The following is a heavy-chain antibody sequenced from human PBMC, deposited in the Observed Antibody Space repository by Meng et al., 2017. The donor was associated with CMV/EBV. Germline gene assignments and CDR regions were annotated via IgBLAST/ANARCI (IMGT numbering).Heavy chain of an antibody. CDR1: GGTFSSYT. J-gene: IGHJ6*02. D-gene: IGHD3-3*01. CDR2: IIPILGTA. Sequence: SVKVSCKASGGTFSSYTISWVRQAPGQGLEWMGRIIPILGTANYAQKFQGRVTITADKSTSTAYMELSSLRSEDTAVYYCASGGDITFGVVIMSHYYYGMDVWGQGTTVTVSS. V-gene: IGHV1-69*08. CDR3: ASGGDITFGVVIMSHYYYGMDV.